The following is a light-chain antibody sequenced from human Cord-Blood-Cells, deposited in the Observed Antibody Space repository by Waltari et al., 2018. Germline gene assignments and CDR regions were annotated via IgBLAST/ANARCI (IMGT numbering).Light chain of an antibody. CDR2: GAS. V-gene: IGKV3-20*01. CDR3: QQYGSSPPYS. Sequence: EIVLTQSPGTLSLSPEERATLSSRASQSVSSSYLAWYQQKPGQAPRLLIYGASSRATGIPDRFSGSGSGTDFTLTISRLEPEDFAVYYCQQYGSSPPYSFGQGTKLEIK. CDR1: QSVSSSY. J-gene: IGKJ2*03.